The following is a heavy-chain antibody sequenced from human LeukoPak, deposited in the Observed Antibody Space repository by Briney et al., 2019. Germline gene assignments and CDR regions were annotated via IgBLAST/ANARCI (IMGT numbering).Heavy chain of an antibody. CDR1: GLIVSSNY. D-gene: IGHD5-24*01. V-gene: IGHV3-53*01. J-gene: IGHJ4*02. CDR3: AKAPRGYNGNYFDY. Sequence: PGGSLRLSCAVSGLIVSSNYMSWVRQAPGKGLEWVSVLYNGGNTYYADSVKGRFTIPRDNSKNTLYLQMNSLRAEDTAVYYCAKAPRGYNGNYFDYWGQGTLVTVSS. CDR2: LYNGGNT.